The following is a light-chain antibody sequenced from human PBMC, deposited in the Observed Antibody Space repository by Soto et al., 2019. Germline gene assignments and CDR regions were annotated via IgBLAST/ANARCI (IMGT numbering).Light chain of an antibody. CDR2: EVD. V-gene: IGLV2-8*01. CDR3: SSFAGRNDFGV. CDR1: SSDVGANNY. J-gene: IGLJ3*02. Sequence: QSALTQPPSASGSPGQSVTISCTGTSSDVGANNYVSWYQQHPGQAPKLIIHEVDKRPSGVPARFSGSKSGNTASLTVSGLQAEDEAVYYCSSFAGRNDFGVFGGGTKLTVL.